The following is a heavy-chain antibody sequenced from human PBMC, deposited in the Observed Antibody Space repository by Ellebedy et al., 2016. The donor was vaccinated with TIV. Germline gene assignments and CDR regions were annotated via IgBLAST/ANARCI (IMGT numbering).Heavy chain of an antibody. J-gene: IGHJ4*02. D-gene: IGHD3-22*01. Sequence: GGSLRLXXAASGFTFSSYAMSWVRQAPGKGLEWVSTISGSGVITYYADSVEGRFTISRDNSKSTLYLQMSSLRAEDTAVYYCATTYPTDYYDSSGYPSFDYWGQGTLVTVSS. V-gene: IGHV3-23*01. CDR3: ATTYPTDYYDSSGYPSFDY. CDR1: GFTFSSYA. CDR2: ISGSGVIT.